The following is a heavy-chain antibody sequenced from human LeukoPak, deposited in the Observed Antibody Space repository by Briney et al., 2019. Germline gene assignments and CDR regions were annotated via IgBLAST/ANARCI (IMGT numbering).Heavy chain of an antibody. J-gene: IGHJ4*02. D-gene: IGHD6-19*01. CDR2: INPNSGGT. CDR3: ARIVRYSSGWTSFDY. CDR1: GYTFTGYY. Sequence: XSVKVSCKASGYTFTGYYMHWVRQAPGQGLEWMGRINPNSGGTNYAQKFQGRVTMTRDTSISTAYMELSRLRSDDTAVYYCARIVRYSSGWTSFDYWGQGTLVTVSS. V-gene: IGHV1-2*06.